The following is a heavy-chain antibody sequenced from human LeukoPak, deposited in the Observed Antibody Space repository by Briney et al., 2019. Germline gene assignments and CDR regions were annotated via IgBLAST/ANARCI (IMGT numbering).Heavy chain of an antibody. J-gene: IGHJ4*02. V-gene: IGHV4-59*08. CDR3: ARHGGYDFWSGYYTDYFDC. D-gene: IGHD3-3*01. CDR2: IYYSGST. CDR1: GGSISSYY. Sequence: SETLSLTCTVSGGSISSYYWSWIRQPPGKGLEWIGYIYYSGSTNYNPSLKSRVTISVDTSKNQFSLKLSSVTAADTAVYYCARHGGYDFWSGYYTDYFDCWGQGTLVTVSS.